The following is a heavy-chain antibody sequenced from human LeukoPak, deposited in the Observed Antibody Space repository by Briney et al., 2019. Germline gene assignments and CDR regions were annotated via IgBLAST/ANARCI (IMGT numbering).Heavy chain of an antibody. CDR1: GYTFSDYY. Sequence: ASVKVSCKASGYTFSDYYMHWVRQAPGQGLEWMGWINPNSGGTNYAQRFQGRVTMTRDTSISTAYMELSRLRSDDTAVYYCARAGYCSGGSCYFWFDPWGQGTLDTVSS. CDR2: INPNSGGT. V-gene: IGHV1-2*02. J-gene: IGHJ5*02. D-gene: IGHD2-15*01. CDR3: ARAGYCSGGSCYFWFDP.